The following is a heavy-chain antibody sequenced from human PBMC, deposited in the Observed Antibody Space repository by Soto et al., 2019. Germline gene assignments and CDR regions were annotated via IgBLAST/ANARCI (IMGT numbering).Heavy chain of an antibody. J-gene: IGHJ4*02. V-gene: IGHV3-48*03. CDR2: ISSTGTSM. Sequence: VQLVESGGDLVQPGGSLRLSCAASGFTFSSYEMNWVRQAPGKGLEWVSYISSTGTSMDYSDSVKGRFTISRDNAKNSLFLQLNSLRDEETDVYYCARETHFIDYWGQGTLVSVSA. CDR1: GFTFSSYE. CDR3: ARETHFIDY.